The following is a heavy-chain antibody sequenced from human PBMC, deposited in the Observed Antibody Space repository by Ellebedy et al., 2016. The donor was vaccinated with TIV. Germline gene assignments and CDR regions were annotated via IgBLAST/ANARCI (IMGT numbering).Heavy chain of an antibody. V-gene: IGHV4-31*03. CDR3: AICIAAAIMGDYDAFDI. Sequence: SETLSLTXTVSGGSISSGGYYWSWIRQHPGKGLEWIGYIYYSGSTYYNPSLKSRVTISVDTSKNQFSLKLSSVTAADTAVYYCAICIAAAIMGDYDAFDIWGQGTMVNVSS. J-gene: IGHJ3*02. D-gene: IGHD6-13*01. CDR1: GGSISSGGYY. CDR2: IYYSGST.